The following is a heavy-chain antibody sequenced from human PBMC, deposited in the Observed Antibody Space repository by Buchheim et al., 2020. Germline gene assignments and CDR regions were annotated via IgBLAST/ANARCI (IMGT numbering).Heavy chain of an antibody. V-gene: IGHV3-30*04. CDR3: TSLRAVAGTDWFDP. D-gene: IGHD6-19*01. CDR1: GFTFSSYA. CDR2: ISYDGSNK. J-gene: IGHJ5*02. Sequence: QVQLVESGGGVVQPGRSLRLSCAASGFTFSSYAMHWVRQAPGKGLEWVAVISYDGSNKYYADSVKGRFTISRDNSKNTLYLPMNSLRAEDTAVYYCTSLRAVAGTDWFDPWGQGTL.